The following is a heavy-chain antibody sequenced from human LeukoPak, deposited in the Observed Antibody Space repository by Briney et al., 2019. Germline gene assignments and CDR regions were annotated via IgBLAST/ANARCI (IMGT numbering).Heavy chain of an antibody. CDR2: ISSSSSYI. J-gene: IGHJ5*02. D-gene: IGHD3-3*01. Sequence: GGSLRLSCAASGFTFSSYSMNWVRQAPGKGLEWVSSISSSSSYIYYADSVKGRFTISRDNSKNTLYLQMNSLRAEDTAVYYCAIPTIFGVANWFDPWGQGTLVTVSS. CDR1: GFTFSSYS. CDR3: AIPTIFGVANWFDP. V-gene: IGHV3-21*01.